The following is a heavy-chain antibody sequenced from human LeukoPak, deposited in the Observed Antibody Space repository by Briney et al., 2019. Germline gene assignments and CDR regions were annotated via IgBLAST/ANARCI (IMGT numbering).Heavy chain of an antibody. Sequence: PSETLSLTCTVSGGSISSYYWSWIRQPPGKGLEWIGYFYYSGGTNYNPSLKSRVTISVDTSKNQFSLKLSSVTAADTAVYYCARSSGRVAATPFDYWGQGTLVTVSS. CDR3: ARSSGRVAATPFDY. V-gene: IGHV4-59*01. CDR1: GGSISSYY. CDR2: FYYSGGT. D-gene: IGHD2-15*01. J-gene: IGHJ4*02.